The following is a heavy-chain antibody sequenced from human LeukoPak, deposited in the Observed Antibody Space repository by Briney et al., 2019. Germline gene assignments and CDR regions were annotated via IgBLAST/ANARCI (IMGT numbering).Heavy chain of an antibody. Sequence: PGGSLRLSCAASGFTFSSYGMHWVHQAPGKGLEWVAFIRYDGSNKYYADSVKGRFTISRDNSKNTLYLQMNSLRAEDTAVYYCAKDYFLRITMIVVVMPDYWGQGTLVTVSS. J-gene: IGHJ4*02. V-gene: IGHV3-30*02. CDR3: AKDYFLRITMIVVVMPDY. D-gene: IGHD3-22*01. CDR1: GFTFSSYG. CDR2: IRYDGSNK.